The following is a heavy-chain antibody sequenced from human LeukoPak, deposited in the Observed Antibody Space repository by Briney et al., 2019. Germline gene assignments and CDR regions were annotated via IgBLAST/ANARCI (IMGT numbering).Heavy chain of an antibody. D-gene: IGHD3-22*01. J-gene: IGHJ4*02. Sequence: SVKVSCTASGGTFSSYAISWVRQAPGQGLEWMGGIIPIFGTANYAQKFQGRVTITADESTSTAYMELSSLRSEDTAVYYCARDMDYYDSSGYYTSFDYWGQGTLVTVSS. CDR3: ARDMDYYDSSGYYTSFDY. V-gene: IGHV1-69*13. CDR1: GGTFSSYA. CDR2: IIPIFGTA.